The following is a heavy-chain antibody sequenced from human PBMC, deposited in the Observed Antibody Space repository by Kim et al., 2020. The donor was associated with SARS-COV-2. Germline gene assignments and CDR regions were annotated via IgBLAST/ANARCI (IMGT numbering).Heavy chain of an antibody. CDR3: VRGRRSGYSSGWRDTCDL. V-gene: IGHV3-11*04. Sequence: GGSLRLSCAVSGFTFSDYYMSWIRQAPGKGLEWVSLISGSAASIYYADSVKGRFTISRDNAKNSLYLQMSSLRAEDTAVYYCVRGRRSGYSSGWRDTCDLWGQETMVPV. D-gene: IGHD6-19*01. J-gene: IGHJ3*01. CDR1: GFTFSDYY. CDR2: ISGSAASI.